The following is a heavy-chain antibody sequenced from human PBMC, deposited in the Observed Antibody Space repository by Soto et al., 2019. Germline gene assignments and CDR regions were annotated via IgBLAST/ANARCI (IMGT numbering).Heavy chain of an antibody. V-gene: IGHV1-18*04. D-gene: IGHD3-16*01. CDR3: ARDGPLISSRSWLDP. CDR1: GYTFSSYG. CDR2: ISAYNGDV. Sequence: QVQLAQSGVEVKKPGASVKVSCKASGYTFSSYGISWVRQAPGQGLEWMGWISAYNGDVNYAQNFQGRVTMATDTSTSTDYMELRSLRSEDTAIYYCARDGPLISSRSWLDPWGPGTLVTVSS. J-gene: IGHJ5*02.